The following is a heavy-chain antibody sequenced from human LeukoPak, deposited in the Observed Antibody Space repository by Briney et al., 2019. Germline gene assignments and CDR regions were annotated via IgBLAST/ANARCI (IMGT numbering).Heavy chain of an antibody. CDR3: ARDPNPIVGATGLFDY. D-gene: IGHD1-26*01. CDR2: IIPIFGTA. V-gene: IGHV1-69*13. Sequence: SVKVSCKASGGTFSSYAISWVRQAPGQGLEWMGGIIPIFGTANYAQKFQGRVTITADESTSTAYMELSSLRSEDTAVYYCARDPNPIVGATGLFDYWGQGTLVTVSS. CDR1: GGTFSSYA. J-gene: IGHJ4*02.